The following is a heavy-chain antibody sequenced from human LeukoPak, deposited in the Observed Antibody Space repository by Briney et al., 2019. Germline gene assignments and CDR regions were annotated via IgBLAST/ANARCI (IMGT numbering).Heavy chain of an antibody. CDR3: ARDGPVAAAGLDY. CDR1: GFTFSSYS. J-gene: IGHJ4*02. V-gene: IGHV3-21*01. Sequence: PGGSLRLSCAASGFTFSSYSMNWVRQAPGKGLEWVSSISSSSSYIYYADSVKGRFTISRDNAKNSLYLQMNSLRAEDTAVYYCARDGPVAAAGLDYWGQGTLVTVSS. CDR2: ISSSSSYI. D-gene: IGHD6-13*01.